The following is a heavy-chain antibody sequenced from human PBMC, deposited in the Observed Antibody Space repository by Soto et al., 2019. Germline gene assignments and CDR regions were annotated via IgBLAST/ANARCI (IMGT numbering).Heavy chain of an antibody. V-gene: IGHV2-5*02. CDR3: VHSRCGGDCLQSYSSHYYYGMDI. D-gene: IGHD2-21*02. Sequence: QITLKESGPTLVKPTQTLTLTCTFSGFSLSTGGMGVGWIRQPPGKALEWLALIYWDGDRRYSPSLMNRLTIAQDTSKNQVVLTMTNMDPVDTATYYCVHSRCGGDCLQSYSSHYYYGMDIWGHGTTVTVSS. CDR2: IYWDGDR. CDR1: GFSLSTGGMG. J-gene: IGHJ6*02.